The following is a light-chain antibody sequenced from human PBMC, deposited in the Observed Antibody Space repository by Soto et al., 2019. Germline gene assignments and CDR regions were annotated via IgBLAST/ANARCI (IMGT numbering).Light chain of an antibody. J-gene: IGLJ1*01. V-gene: IGLV2-14*03. CDR2: DVS. CDR3: SSYTTSNPRQNV. CDR1: SSDVGGYNY. Sequence: QSVLTQPASVSGSPGQSITISCTGTSSDVGGYNYVSWYQHHPGKAPKLIIYDVSNRSSGVSIRFSGSKSDNTASLTISGLQPEDEADYHSSSYTTSNPRQNVFGPGTKVHVL.